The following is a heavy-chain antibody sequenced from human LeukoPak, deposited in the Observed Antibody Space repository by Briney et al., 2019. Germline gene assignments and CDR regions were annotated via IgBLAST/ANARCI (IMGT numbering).Heavy chain of an antibody. CDR3: AKDLDSSGWWT. V-gene: IGHV3-7*01. Sequence: GGSLRLSCAASGFTFSDYYMSWVRQAPGKGLEWVANIKQDGSEKYYVDSVKGRFTISRDNAKNSLYLQMNSLRAEDTAVYYCAKDLDSSGWWTWGQGTLVTVSS. CDR2: IKQDGSEK. J-gene: IGHJ5*02. D-gene: IGHD6-19*01. CDR1: GFTFSDYY.